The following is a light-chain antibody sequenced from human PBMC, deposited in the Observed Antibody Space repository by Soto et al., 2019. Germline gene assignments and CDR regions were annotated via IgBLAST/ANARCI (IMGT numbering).Light chain of an antibody. CDR3: QQRSLRPPP. Sequence: EVVLTQSPATLSLSPGDRATLSCRASQSISTYLAWYQQKPGQAPRLLIYDASRRATGIPARFSGSGSGTDFTLTISSLEPEDFAFYYWQQRSLRPPPFGGGTKVEI. V-gene: IGKV3-11*01. J-gene: IGKJ4*01. CDR2: DAS. CDR1: QSISTY.